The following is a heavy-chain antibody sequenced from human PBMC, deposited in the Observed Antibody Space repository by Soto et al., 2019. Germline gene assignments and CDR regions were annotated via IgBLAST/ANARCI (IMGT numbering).Heavy chain of an antibody. Sequence: QVQLVQSGAEVKKPGSSVKVSCKASGGTFSSYAINWVRQAPGQGLEWMGGIIPIFGTANYAQKFQGRVTITADESTSTAYMELSSLRSEDTAVYYCARARGDGYNYYYYGMNVWGQGTTVTVSS. CDR2: IIPIFGTA. V-gene: IGHV1-69*01. CDR1: GGTFSSYA. D-gene: IGHD5-12*01. J-gene: IGHJ6*02. CDR3: ARARGDGYNYYYYGMNV.